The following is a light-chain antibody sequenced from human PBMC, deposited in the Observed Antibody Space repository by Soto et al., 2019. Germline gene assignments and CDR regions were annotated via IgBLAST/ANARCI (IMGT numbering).Light chain of an antibody. CDR1: SGPVFTSSY. V-gene: IGLV8-61*01. CDR3: CSYAGSYTFYV. J-gene: IGLJ1*01. Sequence: QTVVTQEPSFSVSPGGTVTLTCGLSSGPVFTSSYPNWYQQTPGQAPRTLIFNTNTRSSGVPDRFSGSKSGNTASLTISGLQAEDEADYYCCSYAGSYTFYVFGTGTKLTVL. CDR2: NTN.